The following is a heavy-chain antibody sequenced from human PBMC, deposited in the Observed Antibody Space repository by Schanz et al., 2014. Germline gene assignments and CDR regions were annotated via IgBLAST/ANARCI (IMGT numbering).Heavy chain of an antibody. J-gene: IGHJ6*02. CDR3: ARDRQQLVGRIGYYYGMDV. D-gene: IGHD6-13*01. Sequence: VQLLESGGDLVQPGRSLRLSCAASGFTFSNFAIHWVRQAPGKGLEWVAVISYDGSHKDYADSVKGRFTISRDNSKNTLYLQMNSLRAEDTAVYYCARDRQQLVGRIGYYYGMDVWGQGTTVTVSS. CDR2: ISYDGSHK. CDR1: GFTFSNFA. V-gene: IGHV3-30*04.